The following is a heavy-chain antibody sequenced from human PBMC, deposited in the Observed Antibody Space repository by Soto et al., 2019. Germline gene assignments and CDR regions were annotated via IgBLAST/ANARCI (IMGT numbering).Heavy chain of an antibody. CDR3: TRVVDGSAGEFDY. CDR2: IGGDGGGT. J-gene: IGHJ4*02. CDR1: GFPLRNYW. D-gene: IGHD3-10*01. Sequence: PGGSLRLSCAASGFPLRNYWMHWVRQAPGEGLVWASRIGGDGGGTTYAGSVKGRFTISRDNAKNTLYLQMNSLRAEDSAVYYCTRVVDGSAGEFDYWGQGTLVTVSS. V-gene: IGHV3-74*01.